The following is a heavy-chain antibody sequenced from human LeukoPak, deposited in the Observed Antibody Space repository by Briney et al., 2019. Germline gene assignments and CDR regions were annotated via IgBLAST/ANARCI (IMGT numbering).Heavy chain of an antibody. CDR2: INHSGST. V-gene: IGHV4-34*01. Sequence: PGGSLRLSCAASGFTFSSYTMNWVRQAPGKGLEWIGEINHSGSTNYNPSLKSRVTISVDTSKNQFSLKLSSVTAADTAVYYCARVVYDFWSGYPSGVDYWGQGTLVTVSS. J-gene: IGHJ4*02. CDR1: GFTFSSYT. CDR3: ARVVYDFWSGYPSGVDY. D-gene: IGHD3-3*01.